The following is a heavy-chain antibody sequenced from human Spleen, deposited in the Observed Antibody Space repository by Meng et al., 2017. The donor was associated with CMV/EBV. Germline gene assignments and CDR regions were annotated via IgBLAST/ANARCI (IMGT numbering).Heavy chain of an antibody. D-gene: IGHD6-6*01. CDR3: ARGGGGSSSPYYYYGMDV. CDR1: GYTFTAHY. Sequence: ASVKVSCKASGYTFTAHYFHWVRQAPGQGLEWMGWINPNSGGTNYAQKFQGRVTMTRDTSISTAYMELSRLRSDDTAVYYCARGGGGSSSPYYYYGMDVWGQGTTVTVSS. V-gene: IGHV1-2*02. CDR2: INPNSGGT. J-gene: IGHJ6*02.